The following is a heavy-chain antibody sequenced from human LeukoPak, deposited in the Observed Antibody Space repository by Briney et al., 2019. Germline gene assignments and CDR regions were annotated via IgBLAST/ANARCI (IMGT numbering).Heavy chain of an antibody. D-gene: IGHD6-13*01. CDR1: GGTFCSYA. J-gene: IGHJ4*02. CDR2: ISAYNGNT. V-gene: IGHV1-18*01. Sequence: ASVKVSCKASGGTFCSYAISWVRQAPGQGLEWMGWISAYNGNTNYAQKLQGRVTMTTDTSTSTAYMELRSLRSDDTAVYYCARIAAAGTIDYWGQGTLVTVSS. CDR3: ARIAAAGTIDY.